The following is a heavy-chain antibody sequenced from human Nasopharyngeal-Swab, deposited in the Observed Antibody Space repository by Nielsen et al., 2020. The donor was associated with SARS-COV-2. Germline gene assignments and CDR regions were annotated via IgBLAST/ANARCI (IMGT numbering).Heavy chain of an antibody. CDR1: GGPISRGAYY. CDR2: IYYSGST. CDR3: ARVRRELPNFDY. Sequence: LRLSCTVSGGPISRGAYYWSWIRQPPGKGLEWIGYIYYSGSTYYNPSLKSRVTISVDTSKNQFSLKLSSVTAADAAVYYCARVRRELPNFDYWGQGTLVTVSS. V-gene: IGHV4-30-4*01. J-gene: IGHJ4*02. D-gene: IGHD1-26*01.